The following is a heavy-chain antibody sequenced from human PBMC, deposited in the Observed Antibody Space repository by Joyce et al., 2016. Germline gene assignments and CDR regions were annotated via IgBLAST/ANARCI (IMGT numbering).Heavy chain of an antibody. CDR1: GNIFSSYW. Sequence: EVQLVQSGAEVKKPGESLRISCKGSGNIFSSYWISWVRQMPGKGLEWMGTVDPSDSYTTYSPSFQGRVTISADKGITTAYLQWSSLEASDTAIYFCARRGGTVTTTGFYWYFDLWGRGTLVTVSS. CDR3: ARRGGTVTTTGFYWYFDL. CDR2: VDPSDSYT. D-gene: IGHD4-11*01. J-gene: IGHJ2*01. V-gene: IGHV5-10-1*01.